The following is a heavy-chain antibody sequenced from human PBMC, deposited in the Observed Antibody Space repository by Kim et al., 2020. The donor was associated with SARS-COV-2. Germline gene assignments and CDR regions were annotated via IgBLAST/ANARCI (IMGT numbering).Heavy chain of an antibody. CDR2: MNPNSGNT. Sequence: ASVKVSCKASGYTFTSYDINWVRQATGQGLEWMGWMNPNSGNTGYAQKFQGRVTMTRNTSISTAYMELSSLRSEDTAVYYCARGHNWNDATALRYYYGMDVWGQGTTVTVSS. CDR1: GYTFTSYD. J-gene: IGHJ6*02. CDR3: ARGHNWNDATALRYYYGMDV. V-gene: IGHV1-8*01. D-gene: IGHD1-20*01.